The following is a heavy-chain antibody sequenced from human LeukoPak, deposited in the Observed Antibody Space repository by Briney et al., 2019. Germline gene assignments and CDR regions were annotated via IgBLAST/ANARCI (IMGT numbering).Heavy chain of an antibody. V-gene: IGHV3-53*01. CDR3: VRKNRDFNAAFDI. CDR2: SYSDTNT. Sequence: PGGSLRLSCTASGFTVSNNYMSWVRQAPGKGLEWVSISYSDTNTNYADSVKGRFTNSRDTSQNTLSLQMNSLRAEDTAVYYCVRKNRDFNAAFDIWGQGTVVTVSA. J-gene: IGHJ3*02. D-gene: IGHD1-14*01. CDR1: GFTVSNNY.